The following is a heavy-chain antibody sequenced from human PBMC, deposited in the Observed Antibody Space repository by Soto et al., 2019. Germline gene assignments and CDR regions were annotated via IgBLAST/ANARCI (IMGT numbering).Heavy chain of an antibody. CDR2: IYYSGST. J-gene: IGHJ5*02. CDR3: ARGYSYGIVYNWFDP. Sequence: SETLSLTCTVSGGSISSGDYYWSWIRQPPGKGLEWIGYIYYSGSTYYNPSLKSRVTISVDTSKNQFSLKLSSVTAADTAVYYCARGYSYGIVYNWFDPWGQGTLFTVPS. D-gene: IGHD5-18*01. V-gene: IGHV4-30-4*01. CDR1: GGSISSGDYY.